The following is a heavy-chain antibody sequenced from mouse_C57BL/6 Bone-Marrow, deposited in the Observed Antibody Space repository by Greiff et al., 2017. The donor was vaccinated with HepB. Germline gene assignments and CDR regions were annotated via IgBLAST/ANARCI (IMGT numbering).Heavy chain of an antibody. CDR3: ARCYYYCSSPPFAY. V-gene: IGHV1-64*01. Sequence: QVQLQQPGAELVKPGASVKLSCKASGYTFTSYWMHWVKQRPGQGLEWIGMIHPNSGSTNYNEKFKSKATLTVDKSSSTAYMQLSSLTSEDSAVYYCARCYYYCSSPPFAYWGQGTLVTVSA. CDR1: GYTFTSYW. CDR2: IHPNSGST. D-gene: IGHD1-1*01. J-gene: IGHJ3*01.